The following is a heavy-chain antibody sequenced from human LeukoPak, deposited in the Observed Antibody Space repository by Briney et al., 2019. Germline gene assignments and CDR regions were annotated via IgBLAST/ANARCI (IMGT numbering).Heavy chain of an antibody. V-gene: IGHV3-20*04. D-gene: IGHD3-3*01. J-gene: IGHJ4*02. Sequence: PGGSLRLSCAVSGFIFDDYGMTWVRQAPGKGLEWVSGINWSGGSTGYADSVKGRFTISRDNAKNSLYLQMKSLRVEDTALYYCARGPTYYDFWSASDYWGQGTLVTVSS. CDR1: GFIFDDYG. CDR2: INWSGGST. CDR3: ARGPTYYDFWSASDY.